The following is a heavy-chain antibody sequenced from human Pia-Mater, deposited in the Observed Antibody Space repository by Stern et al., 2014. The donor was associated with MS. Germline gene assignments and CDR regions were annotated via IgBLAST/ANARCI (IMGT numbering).Heavy chain of an antibody. J-gene: IGHJ4*02. Sequence: QVQLVQSGAEVKKPGASVKVACEASGYTFSSFAIHWVRQAPGKRLEWLGWIFAGRGDKKYSQRFQERWTITSDRYAHKYHVERSSLRSEDTSIYYCARAFYGIQFGYWGQGTLVTLSS. CDR3: ARAFYGIQFGY. V-gene: IGHV1-3*01. CDR1: GYTFSSFA. CDR2: IFAGRGDK. D-gene: IGHD3-10*01.